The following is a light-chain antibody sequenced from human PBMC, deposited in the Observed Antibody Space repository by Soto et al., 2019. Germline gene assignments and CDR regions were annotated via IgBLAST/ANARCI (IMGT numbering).Light chain of an antibody. V-gene: IGKV3-11*01. CDR3: QQRSNWPPGLT. CDR1: QSVSSY. J-gene: IGKJ4*01. CDR2: DAS. Sequence: EIVLTQSPATLSLSPGERATLSCRASQSVSSYLAWYQQKPGQAPRLLIYDASNRATGIPARFSGSGSGTDFPLTISSLEPEDFVVYYCQQRSNWPPGLTFGGGTKVEIK.